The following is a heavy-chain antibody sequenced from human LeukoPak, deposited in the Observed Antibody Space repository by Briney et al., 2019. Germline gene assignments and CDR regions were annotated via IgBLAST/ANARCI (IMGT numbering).Heavy chain of an antibody. V-gene: IGHV4-38-2*01. CDR3: AVLGYSNYDPVDY. CDR1: GYSISSGYY. J-gene: IGHJ4*02. Sequence: SETLSLTCAVSGYSISSGYYWGWIRQPPGKGLEWIGRIYTSGSTNYNPSLKSRVTISVDTSKNQFSLKLSSVTAADTAVYYCAVLGYSNYDPVDYWGQGTLVTVSS. D-gene: IGHD4-11*01. CDR2: IYTSGST.